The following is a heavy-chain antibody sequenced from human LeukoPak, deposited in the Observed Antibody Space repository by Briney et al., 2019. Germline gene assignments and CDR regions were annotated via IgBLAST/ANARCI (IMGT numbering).Heavy chain of an antibody. CDR3: VRVHGGGY. Sequence: GGSLRPSCAASGFTASDNNMIWVRQAPGKGLEWVSTLHRDGSVRYADSVNGRFTISRDDSKNTLSLQMSSLRDEDTAVYYCVRVHGGGYWGQGTLVTVSS. CDR1: GFTASDNN. V-gene: IGHV3-53*01. J-gene: IGHJ4*02. CDR2: LHRDGSV. D-gene: IGHD3-16*01.